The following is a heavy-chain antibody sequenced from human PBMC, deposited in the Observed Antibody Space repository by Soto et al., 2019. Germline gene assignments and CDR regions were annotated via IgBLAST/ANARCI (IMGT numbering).Heavy chain of an antibody. V-gene: IGHV4-4*09. Sequence: SETLSLTCTVSGGSIRSYCWTWIRQPPGEGLEWIGGICNSGTTNYNPSLKSRVTISIDTPKNQFSLQLSSVTAADTAVYYCARWVNSGDYAVGYFDYWGQGTLVTVSS. CDR2: ICNSGTT. CDR3: ARWVNSGDYAVGYFDY. CDR1: GGSIRSYC. D-gene: IGHD4-17*01. J-gene: IGHJ4*02.